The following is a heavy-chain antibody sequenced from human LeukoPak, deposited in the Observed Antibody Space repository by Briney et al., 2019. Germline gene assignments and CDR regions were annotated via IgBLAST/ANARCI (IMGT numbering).Heavy chain of an antibody. CDR2: IYYSGST. V-gene: IGHV4-39*07. J-gene: IGHJ4*02. CDR3: ARVLGLYTAKGYFDY. D-gene: IGHD5-18*01. Sequence: SETLSLTCTVSGGSISSSSYYWGWIRQPPGEGLEWIGSIYYSGSTYYNPSLKSRVTISVDTSKNQFSLKLSSVTAADTAVYYCARVLGLYTAKGYFDYWGQGTLVTVSS. CDR1: GGSISSSSYY.